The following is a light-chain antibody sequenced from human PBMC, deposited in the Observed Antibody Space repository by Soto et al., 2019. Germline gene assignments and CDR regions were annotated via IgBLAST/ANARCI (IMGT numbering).Light chain of an antibody. CDR3: TSYTASSPFYV. J-gene: IGLJ1*01. V-gene: IGLV2-14*03. Sequence: QSALTQPASVSGSPGQSIAISCIGVRTDGDGHDYVSWYQQHPGQAPQLIIYDVYKRPSGVSDRFSGSKSGNTASLIISGLQAEDEADYFCTSYTASSPFYVFGAGTKVTVL. CDR2: DVY. CDR1: RTDGDGHDY.